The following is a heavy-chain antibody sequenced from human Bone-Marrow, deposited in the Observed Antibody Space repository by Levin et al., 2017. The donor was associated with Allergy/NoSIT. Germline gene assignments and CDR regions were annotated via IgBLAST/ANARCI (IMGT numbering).Heavy chain of an antibody. J-gene: IGHJ4*02. CDR1: GFTFSIYA. Sequence: LSLTCAASGFTFSIYAMHWVRQAPGKGLEWVTLISYDASNEYHADSVKGRFTISRDNSNNMLYLQMNSLRAEDTAVYYCARASSQDYGDGVFDRWGQGTLVTVSS. CDR2: ISYDASNE. D-gene: IGHD4-17*01. V-gene: IGHV3-30*14. CDR3: ARASSQDYGDGVFDR.